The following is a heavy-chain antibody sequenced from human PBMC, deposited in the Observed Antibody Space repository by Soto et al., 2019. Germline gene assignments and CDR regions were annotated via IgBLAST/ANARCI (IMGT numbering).Heavy chain of an antibody. CDR3: TSPGALRYFDCSLDY. CDR2: IRSKAYGGTT. D-gene: IGHD3-9*01. J-gene: IGHJ4*02. V-gene: IGHV3-49*03. CDR1: GFTFGDYA. Sequence: GGSLRLSCTASGFTFGDYAMSWFRQAPGKGLEWVGFIRSKAYGGTTEYAASVKGRFTISRDDSKSIAYLQMNSLKTEDTAVYYCTSPGALRYFDCSLDYWGQGTLVTVSS.